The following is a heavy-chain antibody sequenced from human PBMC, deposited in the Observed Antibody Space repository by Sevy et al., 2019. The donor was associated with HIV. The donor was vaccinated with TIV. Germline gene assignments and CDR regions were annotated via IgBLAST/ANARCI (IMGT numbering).Heavy chain of an antibody. CDR1: GGSISSGSYY. CDR3: ARDLLPGSWSPPGY. D-gene: IGHD2-8*02. Sequence: SKTLSLTCTVSGGSISSGSYYWSWIRQPAGKGLEWIGRIYTSGSTNYNPALKSRVTISVDTSKNQFSLKLSSVTAADTAVYYCARDLLPGSWSPPGYWGQGTLVTVSS. J-gene: IGHJ4*02. V-gene: IGHV4-61*02. CDR2: IYTSGST.